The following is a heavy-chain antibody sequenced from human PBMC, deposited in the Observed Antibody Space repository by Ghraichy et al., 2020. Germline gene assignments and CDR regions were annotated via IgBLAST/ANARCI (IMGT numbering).Heavy chain of an antibody. CDR1: GFTFSDYY. Sequence: GGSLRLSCAASGFTFSDYYMSWIRQAPGKGLEWVSYISSSGSTIYYADSVKGRFTISRDNAKNSLYLQMNSLRAEDTAVYYCARDPHTAMDPTFDYWGQGTLVTVSS. CDR3: ARDPHTAMDPTFDY. CDR2: ISSSGSTI. J-gene: IGHJ4*02. V-gene: IGHV3-11*01. D-gene: IGHD5-18*01.